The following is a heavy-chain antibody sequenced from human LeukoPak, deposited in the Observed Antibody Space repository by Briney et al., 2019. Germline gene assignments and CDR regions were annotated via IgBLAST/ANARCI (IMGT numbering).Heavy chain of an antibody. Sequence: GGSLRLSCAASGFTFTSYSMSWVRQAPGKGLEWVSAIIGSGDTTYYADSVKGRFTISRDNSKNTLYLQLNSLRAEDTAVYYCARVGYCSHGSCLRLDWYFDLWGRGTLVTVSS. V-gene: IGHV3-23*01. CDR1: GFTFTSYS. CDR3: ARVGYCSHGSCLRLDWYFDL. D-gene: IGHD2-15*01. J-gene: IGHJ2*01. CDR2: IIGSGDTT.